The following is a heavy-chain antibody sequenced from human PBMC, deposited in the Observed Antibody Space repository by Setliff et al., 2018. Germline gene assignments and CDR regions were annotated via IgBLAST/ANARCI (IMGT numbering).Heavy chain of an antibody. D-gene: IGHD3-10*01. CDR1: GASINRDY. V-gene: IGHV4-59*12. Sequence: SETLSLTCSVSGASINRDYWNWIRQPPGKGLEWIGYIHYSGSTNYNPSLKSRVTISFNTSRNSLYLQLNNVRADDTAVYYCVRDPWPTGYYSSGSYYSDYWGQGTLVTVSS. J-gene: IGHJ4*02. CDR3: VRDPWPTGYYSSGSYYSDY. CDR2: IHYSGST.